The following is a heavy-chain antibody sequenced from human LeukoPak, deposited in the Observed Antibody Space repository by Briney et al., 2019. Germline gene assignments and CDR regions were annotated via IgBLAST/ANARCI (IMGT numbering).Heavy chain of an antibody. CDR2: IIPIFGTA. CDR1: GGTFSSYA. CDR3: ARDTGSSAQGY. V-gene: IGHV1-69*05. J-gene: IGHJ4*02. Sequence: SVKVSCKASGGTFSSYAISWVRQAPGQGLEWMGGIIPIFGTANYAQKFQGRVTVTRDTSTSTVYMELSSLTSEDTAMYYCARDTGSSAQGYWGQGTLVTVSS. D-gene: IGHD2-2*01.